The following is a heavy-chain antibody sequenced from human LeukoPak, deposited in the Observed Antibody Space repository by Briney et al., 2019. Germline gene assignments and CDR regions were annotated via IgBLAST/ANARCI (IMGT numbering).Heavy chain of an antibody. J-gene: IGHJ4*02. CDR2: IYYSGST. D-gene: IGHD6-19*01. CDR1: GGSISSYY. CDR3: ARRRSSGWYDY. Sequence: SETLSLTCTVSGGSISSYYWSWIRQPPGKGLEWIGYIYYSGSTNYNPSLKSRVTISVDTSKNQFSLKLSSVTAADTAVYYCARRRSSGWYDYWGQGTLVTVSS. V-gene: IGHV4-59*12.